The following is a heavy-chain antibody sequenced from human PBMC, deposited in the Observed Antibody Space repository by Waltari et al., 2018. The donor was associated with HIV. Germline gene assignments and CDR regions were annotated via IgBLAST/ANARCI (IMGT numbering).Heavy chain of an antibody. V-gene: IGHV4-34*01. CDR2: INHSGST. CDR3: ARGFAYYDSRGPGRMDV. CDR1: GGSFSSYY. J-gene: IGHJ6*02. D-gene: IGHD3-22*01. Sequence: QVQLQQWGAGLLKPSETLSLTCAVYGGSFSSYYWSWIRQPPGKGLEWIGEINHSGSTNYNPSLKSRVTISVDTSKNQFSLKLSSVTAADTAVYYCARGFAYYDSRGPGRMDVWGQGTTVTVSS.